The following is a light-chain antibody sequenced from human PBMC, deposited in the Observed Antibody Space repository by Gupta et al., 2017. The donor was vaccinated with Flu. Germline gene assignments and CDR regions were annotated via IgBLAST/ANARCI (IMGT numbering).Light chain of an antibody. CDR3: QTWGTALRA. CDR2: VKNDGSH. J-gene: IGLJ3*02. CDR1: SGHSTYA. V-gene: IGLV4-69*01. Sequence: QLVLTQSPSASASLGASVKLTCTLSSGHSTYAIAWHQQQPEKGPRFLMRVKNDGSHSKGDDIPDRFSGSSSGADRYLTISSLQSEDEAYYYCQTWGTALRAFGGGTKLTVL.